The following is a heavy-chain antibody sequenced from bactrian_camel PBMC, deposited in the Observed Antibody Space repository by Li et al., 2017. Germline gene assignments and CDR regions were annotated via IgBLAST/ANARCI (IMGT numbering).Heavy chain of an antibody. V-gene: IGHV3S54*01. CDR1: GSSLSSYC. D-gene: IGHD8*01. J-gene: IGHJ4*01. Sequence: HVQLVESGGGSAQAGGSLTLSCVASGSSLSSYCMGWFRQAPGKDREGVATIDSGGSVDYIALSVKGRFTISKDNAKNTVHLQMDNLKVEDTAMYTCATIRYCGERGGRLELVRYTDIEGHGTQVTVS. CDR2: IDSGGSVD.